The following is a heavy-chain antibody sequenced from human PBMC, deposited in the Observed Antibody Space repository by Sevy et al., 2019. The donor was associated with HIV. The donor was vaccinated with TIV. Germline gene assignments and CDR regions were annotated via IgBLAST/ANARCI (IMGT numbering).Heavy chain of an antibody. D-gene: IGHD4-17*01. CDR3: TRDPPYYGDYYFDY. V-gene: IGHV3-49*03. Sequence: GGSLRLSCTASGFTFGDYAMSWFRQAPGKGLEWVGFIRSKAYGGTTEYAASVKGRFTISRDDSKSIAYLQMNSLKTEDTAVYYCTRDPPYYGDYYFDYWGQGTLVTVSS. CDR1: GFTFGDYA. CDR2: IRSKAYGGTT. J-gene: IGHJ4*02.